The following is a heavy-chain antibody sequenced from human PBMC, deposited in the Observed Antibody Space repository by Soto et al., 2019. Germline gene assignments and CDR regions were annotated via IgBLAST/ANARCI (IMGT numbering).Heavy chain of an antibody. Sequence: GSLRLYCAASGFTFSRYAMSWVRQDPGKGLEWVSAISGSGGSTYYADSVKGRFTISRDNSKNTLYLQMNSLRAEDTAVYYCAKHYYDSSGYYHDAFDIWGQGTMVTVS. CDR3: AKHYYDSSGYYHDAFDI. CDR1: GFTFSRYA. D-gene: IGHD3-22*01. V-gene: IGHV3-23*01. J-gene: IGHJ3*02. CDR2: ISGSGGST.